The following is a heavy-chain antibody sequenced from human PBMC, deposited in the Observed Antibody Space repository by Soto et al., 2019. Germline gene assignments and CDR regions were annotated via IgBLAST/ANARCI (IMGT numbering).Heavy chain of an antibody. CDR2: IWNDGSNK. Sequence: QVQLVESGGGVVQPGRSLKLSCAASGFIFGRFGMHWVRQPPGKGLEWVAVIWNDGSNKLYADSVQGRFTISRDNTKNTLYLEMDSLRAEDTAVYYCARDHESGVGDSVPAGFDSWGQGTLVTVSS. V-gene: IGHV3-33*01. D-gene: IGHD2-21*02. CDR1: GFIFGRFG. J-gene: IGHJ4*02. CDR3: ARDHESGVGDSVPAGFDS.